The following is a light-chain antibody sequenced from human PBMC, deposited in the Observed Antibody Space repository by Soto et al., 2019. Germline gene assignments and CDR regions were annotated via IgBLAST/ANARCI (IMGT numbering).Light chain of an antibody. CDR3: MQSLQTPRT. CDR1: QSLLHSNGYTY. CDR2: LAS. V-gene: IGKV2-28*01. J-gene: IGKJ1*01. Sequence: DFVMTQSPLSLPVTPGEPASISCRSSQSLLHSNGYTYLDWYLQKPGQSPQLLIYLASNRAPGVPDRFSGSGSGTDFTLKISRVEAEDVGFYYCMQSLQTPRTFGQGTKVEIK.